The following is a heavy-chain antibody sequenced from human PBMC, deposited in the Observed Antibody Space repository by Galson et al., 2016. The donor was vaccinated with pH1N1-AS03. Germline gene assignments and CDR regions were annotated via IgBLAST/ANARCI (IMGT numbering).Heavy chain of an antibody. D-gene: IGHD3-10*01. CDR1: GGSVSSNTW. J-gene: IGHJ3*01. V-gene: IGHV4-4*02. CDR3: ARKDLLNRGDLLRGPFDV. CDR2: LHHRGTI. Sequence: SETPSLTCDVSGGSVSSNTWWSCVRQPPGKGLEWIGELHHRGTINYNPSLKSRVIIPIDKSKNHFSLNLSSVTAADTAVYYRARKDLLNRGDLLRGPFDVWGQGTMVTVSS.